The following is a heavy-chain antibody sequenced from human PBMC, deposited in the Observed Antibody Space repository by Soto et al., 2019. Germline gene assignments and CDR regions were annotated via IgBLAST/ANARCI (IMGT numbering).Heavy chain of an antibody. Sequence: SETLSLTCIVSGGSISSTNYYWGWIRQPPGKGLEWIGSIYYRGSTYYNPSLKSRVTISVDTSKNQFSLNLSSVTAADTAVYYCARRHYYDSSGYFDYWGHGTLVTVSS. V-gene: IGHV4-39*01. CDR1: GGSISSTNYY. CDR3: ARRHYYDSSGYFDY. CDR2: IYYRGST. J-gene: IGHJ5*01. D-gene: IGHD3-22*01.